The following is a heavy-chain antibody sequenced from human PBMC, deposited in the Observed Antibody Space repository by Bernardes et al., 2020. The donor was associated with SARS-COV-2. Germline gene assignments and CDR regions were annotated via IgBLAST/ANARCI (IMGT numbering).Heavy chain of an antibody. Sequence: GGSLRLSCAASGFNFYNYAMSWVRQVRGRGLEWVSGINAVGGTYYADSVKGRFTISTDTSKQMLFLQMHSLRAEDTAIYYCAKDYMEGGATQLFDFWGRGTLVTVSS. CDR1: GFNFYNYA. CDR3: AKDYMEGGATQLFDF. J-gene: IGHJ4*02. V-gene: IGHV3-23*01. CDR2: INAVGGT. D-gene: IGHD3-16*01.